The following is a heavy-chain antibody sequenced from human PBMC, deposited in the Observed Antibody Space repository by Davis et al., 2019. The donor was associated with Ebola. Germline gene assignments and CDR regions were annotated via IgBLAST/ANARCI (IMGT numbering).Heavy chain of an antibody. CDR2: IKQDGSEK. J-gene: IGHJ6*02. CDR3: ARARERVYYYDSSGPGHYYYYGMDV. CDR1: GFTFSSYW. Sequence: LSLTCAASGFTFSSYWMSWVRQAPGKGLEWVANIKQDGSEKYYVDSVKGRFTISRDNAKNSLYLQMNSLRAEDTAVYYCARARERVYYYDSSGPGHYYYYGMDVWGQGTTVTVSS. V-gene: IGHV3-7*01. D-gene: IGHD3-22*01.